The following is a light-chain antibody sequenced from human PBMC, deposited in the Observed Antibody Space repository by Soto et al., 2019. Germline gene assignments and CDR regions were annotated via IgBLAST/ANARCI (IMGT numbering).Light chain of an antibody. J-gene: IGKJ5*01. CDR2: AAS. CDR3: QQGDSFPIT. Sequence: DIPMTQSPSSVSASVGDRVTITCRASQSISTWLGWYLQKPGTVPKLLIYAASSLQSGVPSRFSGSGAGTEFTLTITSLQPEDFGTYYCQQGDSFPITFGQGTRLEIK. V-gene: IGKV1-12*01. CDR1: QSISTW.